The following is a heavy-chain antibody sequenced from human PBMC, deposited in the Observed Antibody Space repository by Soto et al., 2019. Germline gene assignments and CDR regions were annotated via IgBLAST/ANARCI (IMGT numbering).Heavy chain of an antibody. D-gene: IGHD4-17*01. CDR3: ARDDDYPDNGFAY. Sequence: QVQLVESGGGVVQPGTSLRLSCAASGFTFSRHGMHWVRQTPGKGLEWLAVILNDASGHWYADSVKGRFTISRDNFENTLYLQMNGLRLEDTAMYYCARDDDYPDNGFAYWGQGTLVTVSP. V-gene: IGHV3-33*01. J-gene: IGHJ4*02. CDR2: ILNDASGH. CDR1: GFTFSRHG.